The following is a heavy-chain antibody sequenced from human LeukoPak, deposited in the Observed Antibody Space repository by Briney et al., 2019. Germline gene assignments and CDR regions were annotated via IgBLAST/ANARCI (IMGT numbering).Heavy chain of an antibody. V-gene: IGHV4-39*01. CDR1: GVSIRSSYYY. CDR3: ARSHYYDSSGSQNNWFDP. D-gene: IGHD3-22*01. Sequence: PSETLSLTCTVSGVSIRSSYYYWGWIRQPPGKGLEWIGSIYDSGSTYYNPSLKSRVTISVDTSKNQFSLKLNSVTAADTAVYYCARSHYYDSSGSQNNWFDPWGQGTLVTVSS. CDR2: IYDSGST. J-gene: IGHJ5*02.